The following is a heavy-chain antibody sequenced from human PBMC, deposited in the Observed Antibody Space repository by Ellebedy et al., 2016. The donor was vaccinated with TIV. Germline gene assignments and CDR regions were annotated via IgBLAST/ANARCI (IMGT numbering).Heavy chain of an antibody. Sequence: PGGSLRLSCAASGFTFSGFGIHWVRQAPGKGLEWVAIIWYDGSNAYYADSVKGRFTISRDNSKNTLYLQMNNLSSEDTAVYYCARGGDHTSWGQGTLVVVSS. CDR2: IWYDGSNA. D-gene: IGHD2/OR15-2a*01. J-gene: IGHJ5*02. V-gene: IGHV3-30*02. CDR1: GFTFSGFG. CDR3: ARGGDHTS.